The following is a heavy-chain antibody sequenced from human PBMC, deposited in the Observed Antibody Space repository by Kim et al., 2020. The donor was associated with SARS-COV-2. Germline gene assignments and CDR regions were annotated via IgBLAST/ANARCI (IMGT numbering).Heavy chain of an antibody. V-gene: IGHV1-69*13. D-gene: IGHD5-12*01. CDR3: AREGGYSGYERLPFDY. Sequence: SVKVSCKASGGTFSSYAISWVRQAPGQGLEWMGGIIPIFGTANYAQKFQGRVTITADESTSTAYMELSSLRSEDTAVYYCAREGGYSGYERLPFDYWGQGTLVTVSS. J-gene: IGHJ4*02. CDR1: GGTFSSYA. CDR2: IIPIFGTA.